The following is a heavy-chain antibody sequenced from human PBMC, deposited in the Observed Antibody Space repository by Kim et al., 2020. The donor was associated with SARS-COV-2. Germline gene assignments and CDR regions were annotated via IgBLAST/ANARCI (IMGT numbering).Heavy chain of an antibody. V-gene: IGHV3-15*01. J-gene: IGHJ4*02. CDR3: TTDPSSSSGYY. Sequence: DYAAPVKARFTISREDSKNTLYLQMNSLKTEDTAVYYCTTDPSSSSGYYWGQGTLVTVSS. D-gene: IGHD3-22*01.